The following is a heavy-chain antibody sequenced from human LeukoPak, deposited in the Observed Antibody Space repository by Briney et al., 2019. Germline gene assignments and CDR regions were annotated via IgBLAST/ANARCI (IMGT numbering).Heavy chain of an antibody. CDR3: ASLKLYYYGSELNDDY. CDR2: IYSGGST. J-gene: IGHJ4*02. V-gene: IGHV3-66*01. D-gene: IGHD3-10*01. CDR1: GFTVSSNY. Sequence: GGSLRLSCAASGFTVSSNYMSWVRQAPGKGLEWVSVIYSGGSTYYADSVKGRFTISRDNSKNTLYLQMNSLGAEDTAVYYCASLKLYYYGSELNDDYWGQGTLVTVSS.